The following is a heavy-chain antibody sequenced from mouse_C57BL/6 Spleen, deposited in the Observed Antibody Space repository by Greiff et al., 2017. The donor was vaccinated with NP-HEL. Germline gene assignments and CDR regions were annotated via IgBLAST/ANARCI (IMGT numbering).Heavy chain of an antibody. CDR1: GYTFTDYN. CDR3: ARKVVTSHWYFDV. Sequence: EVQLQQSGPELVKPGASVKIPCKASGYTFTDYNMDWVKQSHGKSLEWIGDINPNTGGTIYNQKFKGKATLTVDKSSSTAYMALRSLTSEDTAVDYCARKVVTSHWYFDVWGTGTTVTVSS. D-gene: IGHD1-1*01. J-gene: IGHJ1*03. V-gene: IGHV1-18*01. CDR2: INPNTGGT.